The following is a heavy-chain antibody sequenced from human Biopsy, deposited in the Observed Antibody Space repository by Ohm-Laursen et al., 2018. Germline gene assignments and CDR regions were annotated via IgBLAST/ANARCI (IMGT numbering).Heavy chain of an antibody. CDR3: ARHSLDDFWSGAHYYFDY. J-gene: IGHJ4*01. V-gene: IGHV4-39*01. Sequence: GTLSLTCSVSGGSISSRNHYWGWLRQPPGKGLEWMGDVYYSGSTFYNSSLESRVTVSVDTSKNQFLLRLTSMSASDTAVYYCARHSLDDFWSGAHYYFDYWGLGTLVTVSS. CDR2: VYYSGST. D-gene: IGHD3-3*01. CDR1: GGSISSRNHY.